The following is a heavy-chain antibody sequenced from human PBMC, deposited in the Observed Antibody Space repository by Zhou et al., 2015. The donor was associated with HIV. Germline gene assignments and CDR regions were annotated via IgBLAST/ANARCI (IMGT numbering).Heavy chain of an antibody. J-gene: IGHJ6*02. D-gene: IGHD3-16*01. V-gene: IGHV1-69*01. Sequence: QVQLVQSGAEVKKPGSSVKVSCKASGGTFSSYAISWVRQAPGQGLEWMGGIIPIFGTANYAQKFQGRVTITADESTSTAYMELSSLRSEDTAVYYCARDEKGYDYVWGSLPKDYYYGMDVWGQGTTVTVSS. CDR1: GGTFSSYA. CDR2: IIPIFGTA. CDR3: ARDEKGYDYVWGSLPKDYYYGMDV.